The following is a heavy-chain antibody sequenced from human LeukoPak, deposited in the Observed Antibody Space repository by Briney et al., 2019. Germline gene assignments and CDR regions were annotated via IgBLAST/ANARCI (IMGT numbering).Heavy chain of an antibody. CDR3: AREGSGTGLLFAPAPV. D-gene: IGHD2-21*02. Sequence: SETLSLTCAVSGGSISSSNWWSWVRQPPGKGLEWIGEIYHSGSTNYNPYLKNRVTISVDKSKNQFSLKLSSVTAADTAVYYCAREGSGTGLLFAPAPVWGQGTTVTVSS. CDR1: GGSISSSNW. CDR2: IYHSGST. J-gene: IGHJ6*02. V-gene: IGHV4-4*02.